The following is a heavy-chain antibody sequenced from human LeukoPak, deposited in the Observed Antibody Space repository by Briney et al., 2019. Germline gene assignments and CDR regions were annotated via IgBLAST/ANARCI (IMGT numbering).Heavy chain of an antibody. Sequence: GGSLRLSCAASGFTFSSYGMHWVRQAPGRGLEWVAVISYDGSNKYYADSVKGRFTISRDNSKNTLYLQMNSLRAEDTAVYYCAKDDPGSSSYYKGYSDYWGQGTLVTVSS. V-gene: IGHV3-30*18. J-gene: IGHJ4*02. D-gene: IGHD6-13*01. CDR3: AKDDPGSSSYYKGYSDY. CDR1: GFTFSSYG. CDR2: ISYDGSNK.